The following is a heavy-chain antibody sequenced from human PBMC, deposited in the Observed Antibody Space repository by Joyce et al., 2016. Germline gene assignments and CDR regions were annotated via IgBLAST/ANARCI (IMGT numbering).Heavy chain of an antibody. V-gene: IGHV3-48*03. CDR2: INSDDSRI. CDR3: TTPSCAN. Sequence: EVQLVEYGGGLVQPGGSLRLSCAASGIIFSNKEMNWVRQAPGKGLEWISSINSDDSRIHYADSVRGRFTISRDNARNSLFLEMNSLRVEDTAMYYCTTPSCANWGQGSLVTVS. D-gene: IGHD2-2*01. CDR1: GIIFSNKE. J-gene: IGHJ4*02.